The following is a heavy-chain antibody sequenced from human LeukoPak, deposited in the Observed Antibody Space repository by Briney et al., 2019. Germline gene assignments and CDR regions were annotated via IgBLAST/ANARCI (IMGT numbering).Heavy chain of an antibody. CDR1: SGSISTSNYY. Sequence: SETLSLTCTVSSGSISTSNYYWGWVRQPPGKALEWIGNIFYSGSTYYSPSLKSRVTISLDTSRNQFSLKLNSVTAADTAVYYCARCHSSGWSYYFDYWGQGTLVTVSS. V-gene: IGHV4-39*07. CDR2: IFYSGST. J-gene: IGHJ4*02. CDR3: ARCHSSGWSYYFDY. D-gene: IGHD6-19*01.